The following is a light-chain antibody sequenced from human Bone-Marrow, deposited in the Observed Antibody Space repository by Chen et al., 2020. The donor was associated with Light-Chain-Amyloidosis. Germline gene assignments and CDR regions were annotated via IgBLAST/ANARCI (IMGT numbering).Light chain of an antibody. J-gene: IGLJ3*02. CDR1: SSDVGIYNL. V-gene: IGLV2-23*01. Sequence: QSALTQSASVSGSPGQSITISWTGSSSDVGIYNLVSGYQQHPGKAPKLMIYEGSKRPSGVSKRFSASKSVNTASLTISGLQAEDEADYYCCSYAGSDKWVFGGVTKLTVL. CDR2: EGS. CDR3: CSYAGSDKWV.